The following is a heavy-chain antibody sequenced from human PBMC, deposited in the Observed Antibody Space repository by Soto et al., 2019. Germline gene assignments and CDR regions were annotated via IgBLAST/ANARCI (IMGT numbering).Heavy chain of an antibody. CDR1: GFTFSSYS. V-gene: IGHV3-23*01. J-gene: IGHJ4*02. CDR3: AKKVNSGSESQYFDY. Sequence: EVQLLESGGGLVQPGGSLRLSCAASGFTFSSYSMSWVRQAPGKGLEWVSGFRGSGDDGTTYYADSVKGRFTISRDNSKNMLFLQMNSLRAEDTAIYYCAKKVNSGSESQYFDYWGQGTLVTVSS. CDR2: FRGSGDDGTT. D-gene: IGHD3-10*01.